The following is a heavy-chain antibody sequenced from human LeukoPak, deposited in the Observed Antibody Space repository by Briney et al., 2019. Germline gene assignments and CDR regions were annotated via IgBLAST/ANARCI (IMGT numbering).Heavy chain of an antibody. D-gene: IGHD1-7*01. V-gene: IGHV5-51*01. CDR2: IYPVDSDT. J-gene: IGHJ4*02. Sequence: GESLKISCMGSGYNFTNYWVGWVRQMSGKGLEWMGIIYPVDSDTSYSPSFQGQVTISADKSISTAYLQLSSLKDSDTAIYYCARSYNWNYDYFDYWGQGTLVTVSS. CDR3: ARSYNWNYDYFDY. CDR1: GYNFTNYW.